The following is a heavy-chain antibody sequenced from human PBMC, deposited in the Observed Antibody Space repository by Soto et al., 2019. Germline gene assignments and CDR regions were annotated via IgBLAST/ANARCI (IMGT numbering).Heavy chain of an antibody. D-gene: IGHD1-26*01. CDR2: INPKTAAT. Sequence: QVQLVQSGAEVKKSGASVKVSCKASGYSVSDYFIQWVRQAPGQGLEWVAWINPKTAATNYAKKLQGRVSLSWDTSFSTAYMELTRLIPDDTAVYYCARIKWGLDYYNGMEVWGQGTTVIVSS. CDR1: GYSVSDYF. CDR3: ARIKWGLDYYNGMEV. J-gene: IGHJ6*02. V-gene: IGHV1-2*02.